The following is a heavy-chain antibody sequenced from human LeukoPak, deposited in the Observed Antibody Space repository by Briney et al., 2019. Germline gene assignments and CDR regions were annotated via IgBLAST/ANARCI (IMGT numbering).Heavy chain of an antibody. J-gene: IGHJ4*02. CDR2: ISYDGSNK. V-gene: IGHV3-30*03. D-gene: IGHD3-3*01. CDR3: TTTSRKYYDFWSGYFGFDY. CDR1: GFTFSSYG. Sequence: GGSLRLSCAASGFTFSSYGMHWVRQAPGKGLEWVAVISYDGSNKYYADSVKGRFTISRDNSKNTLYLQMNSLKTEDTAVYYCTTTSRKYYDFWSGYFGFDYWGQGTLVTVSS.